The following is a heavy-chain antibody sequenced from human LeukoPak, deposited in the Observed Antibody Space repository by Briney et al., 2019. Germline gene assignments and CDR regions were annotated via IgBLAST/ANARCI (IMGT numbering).Heavy chain of an antibody. Sequence: PGGSLRLSCAASGFTFSSYAMSWVRQAPGKGLEWVSGISESGGSTFYADSVKGRFTISRDNSKNTLDLQMNSLKAEDTAVYFCARDIPRVDTAMAPDYWGQGTLVTVSS. CDR1: GFTFSSYA. D-gene: IGHD5-18*01. CDR2: ISESGGST. V-gene: IGHV3-23*01. J-gene: IGHJ4*02. CDR3: ARDIPRVDTAMAPDY.